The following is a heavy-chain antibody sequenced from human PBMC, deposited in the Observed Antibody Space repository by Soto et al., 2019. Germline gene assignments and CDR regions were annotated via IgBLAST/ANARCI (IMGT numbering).Heavy chain of an antibody. CDR2: IKQHGSEK. V-gene: IGHV3-7*01. J-gene: IGHJ4*02. Sequence: EVQVVESGGGLVQPGGSLRLSRAASGFTFSSYWMSWVRQAPGKGLEWVANIKQHGSEKYYVDSVKGRFTISRDNAKSSLYLQMNSLRAEDTAVYYCARVDYYDSSGYYLDYWGQGTLVTVSS. D-gene: IGHD3-22*01. CDR1: GFTFSSYW. CDR3: ARVDYYDSSGYYLDY.